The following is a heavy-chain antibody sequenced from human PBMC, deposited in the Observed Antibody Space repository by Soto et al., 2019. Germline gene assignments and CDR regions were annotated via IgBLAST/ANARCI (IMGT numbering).Heavy chain of an antibody. CDR1: GFAFNNYG. CDR2: ITDSGGTT. CDR3: ARVFHDSGGYYYDY. V-gene: IGHV3-64*02. J-gene: IGHJ4*02. Sequence: EVQLVESGEDLVQPVGSLRLSCAASGFAFNNYGMHWVRQAPGKGLEYVSAITDSGGTTFYAESVKGRFTISRDNSKNTLYLQMGRLRAEEMSIYYCARVFHDSGGYYYDYWGQGILVTVSS. D-gene: IGHD3-22*01.